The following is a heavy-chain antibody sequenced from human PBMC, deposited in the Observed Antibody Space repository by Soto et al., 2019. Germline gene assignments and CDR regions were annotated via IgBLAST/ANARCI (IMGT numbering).Heavy chain of an antibody. V-gene: IGHV1-69*01. J-gene: IGHJ4*02. CDR3: ARAGH. CDR1: GGTYSSYV. CDR2: IIPISGTV. Sequence: QVPLVQSGAEVKQPKSSVKVSCRASGGTYSSYVFSWVRQAPGQGLEWMGGIIPISGTVTYAQKFQGRLTITADASTTTAYMELSSLKSEDTAMYYCARAGHWGQGTLVTVSS.